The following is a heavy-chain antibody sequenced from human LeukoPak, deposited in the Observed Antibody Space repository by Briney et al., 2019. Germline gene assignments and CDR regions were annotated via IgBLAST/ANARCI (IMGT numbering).Heavy chain of an antibody. V-gene: IGHV3-21*01. D-gene: IGHD3-22*01. CDR1: GWPFSRYS. CDR2: ISSSGSYI. Sequence: GGALVLPLEAFGWPFSRYSINWGRRPPGTGVGGVSSISSSGSYIYYADSVKRRFTISRDNAKNSLYLQMNSLRAEDTAVYYCAREGSSGPHLYYFDYWGQGTLVTVSS. J-gene: IGHJ4*02. CDR3: AREGSSGPHLYYFDY.